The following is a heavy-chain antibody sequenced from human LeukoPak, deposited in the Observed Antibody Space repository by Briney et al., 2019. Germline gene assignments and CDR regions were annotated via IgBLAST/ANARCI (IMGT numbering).Heavy chain of an antibody. CDR3: ARGVAAAGSNYYYYYYMDV. Sequence: ASVKVSCKASGYTFTSYDINWVRQATGQGLEWMGWMNPNSGNTGCAQKFQGRVTITRNTSISTAYMELSSLRSEDTAVYYCARGVAAAGSNYYYYYYMDVWGKGTTVTVSS. J-gene: IGHJ6*03. D-gene: IGHD6-13*01. CDR1: GYTFTSYD. CDR2: MNPNSGNT. V-gene: IGHV1-8*03.